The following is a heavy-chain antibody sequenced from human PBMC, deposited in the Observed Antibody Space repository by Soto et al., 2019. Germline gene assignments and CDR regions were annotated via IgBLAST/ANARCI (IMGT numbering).Heavy chain of an antibody. V-gene: IGHV3-33*01. CDR1: GFTFSSYG. CDR2: IWYDGSNK. CDR3: AFPDSGAFDI. J-gene: IGHJ3*02. Sequence: QVQLVESGGGVVQPGRSLRLSCAASGFTFSSYGVHWVRQAPGKGLEWVAVIWYDGSNKYYADSVKGRFTISRDNSKNTLYLQMNSLRAEDTAVYYCAFPDSGAFDIWGQGTMVTVSS. D-gene: IGHD2-21*01.